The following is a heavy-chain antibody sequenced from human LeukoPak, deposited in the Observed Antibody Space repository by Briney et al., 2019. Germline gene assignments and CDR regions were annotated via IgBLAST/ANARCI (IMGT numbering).Heavy chain of an antibody. J-gene: IGHJ6*02. V-gene: IGHV1-2*02. CDR3: ARVPSMVRGVVNYGMDV. D-gene: IGHD3-10*01. Sequence: ASVKVSCKTSVYSFTGYFLHSVRQAPGQGVEWMGWINPNSGDTKYAQKFQGRVTMTRDTSINTAYMELRRLTSDDTAVYYCARVPSMVRGVVNYGMDVWGQGTTVTVSS. CDR1: VYSFTGYF. CDR2: INPNSGDT.